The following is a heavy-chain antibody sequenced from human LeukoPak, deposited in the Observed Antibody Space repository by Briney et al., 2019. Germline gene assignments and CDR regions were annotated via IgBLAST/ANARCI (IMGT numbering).Heavy chain of an antibody. Sequence: GESLKISCKGSGYSFTSYWIGWVRQMPGKGLEWMGIIYPGDSGTRYSPSFQGQVTISADKSISTAYLQWSSLKASDTAMYYCARSRVTMVRGVISPYYYGMDVWGQGTTVTVSS. CDR2: IYPGDSGT. D-gene: IGHD3-10*01. J-gene: IGHJ6*02. V-gene: IGHV5-51*01. CDR1: GYSFTSYW. CDR3: ARSRVTMVRGVISPYYYGMDV.